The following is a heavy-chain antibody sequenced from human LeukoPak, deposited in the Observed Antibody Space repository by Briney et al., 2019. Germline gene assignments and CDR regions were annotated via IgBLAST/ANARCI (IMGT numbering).Heavy chain of an antibody. J-gene: IGHJ4*02. Sequence: SETLSLTCTDSGGSISGFYWSWIRQPPGKGLEWIGDIYYSGSTNYNPSLKSRLTISVDTSKNQFSLKLSSVTAADTAVYYCARVLQNWNDGPILDYWGQGTLVTVSS. CDR3: ARVLQNWNDGPILDY. D-gene: IGHD1-1*01. CDR1: GGSISGFY. V-gene: IGHV4-59*01. CDR2: IYYSGST.